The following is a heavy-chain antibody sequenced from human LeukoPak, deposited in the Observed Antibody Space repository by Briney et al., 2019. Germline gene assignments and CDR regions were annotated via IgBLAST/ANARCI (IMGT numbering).Heavy chain of an antibody. V-gene: IGHV3-7*03. Sequence: GGSLRLSCAASGFTFSSYWMSWVRQAPGKGLEWVANIKQDGSEKYYVDSVKGRFTISRDNAKNSLYLQMNSLRAEDTAVYYCAKGGDSSGWLDWFDPWGQGTLVTVSS. CDR3: AKGGDSSGWLDWFDP. CDR2: IKQDGSEK. CDR1: GFTFSSYW. J-gene: IGHJ5*02. D-gene: IGHD6-19*01.